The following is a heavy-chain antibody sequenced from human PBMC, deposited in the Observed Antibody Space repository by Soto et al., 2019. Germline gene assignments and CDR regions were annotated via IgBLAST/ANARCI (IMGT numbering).Heavy chain of an antibody. CDR2: IDRGGST. D-gene: IGHD2-15*01. J-gene: IGHJ6*02. V-gene: IGHV3-53*01. CDR3: ERDRCSGRTCSVSGLYGMDV. Sequence: GGSLRLSCVASGFTVSSNDMTWVRQAPGKGLEWVSVIDRGGSTYYADAVKGRFTISRDNSKNTLYLQMNSLRAEETAVYYCERDRCSGRTCSVSGLYGMDVWGQGTTVTVSS. CDR1: GFTVSSND.